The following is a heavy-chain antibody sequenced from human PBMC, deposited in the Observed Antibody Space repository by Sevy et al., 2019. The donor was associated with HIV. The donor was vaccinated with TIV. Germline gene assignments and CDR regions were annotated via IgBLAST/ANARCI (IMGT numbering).Heavy chain of an antibody. D-gene: IGHD2-2*01. Sequence: ASVKVSWTASGGDFNNNVFTWVRQAPGQGLEWMGGVIPVSGATKYSQCFQGRVTIIGDESTSTTYMELSSLVPEDTAVYVCASVGDTLRFCSSTSCYFNWFDPWGQGIQVTVSS. CDR3: ASVGDTLRFCSSTSCYFNWFDP. V-gene: IGHV1-69*13. J-gene: IGHJ5*02. CDR2: VIPVSGAT. CDR1: GGDFNNNV.